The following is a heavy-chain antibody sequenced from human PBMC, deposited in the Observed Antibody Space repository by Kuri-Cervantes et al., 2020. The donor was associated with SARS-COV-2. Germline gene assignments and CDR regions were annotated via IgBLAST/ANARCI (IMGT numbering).Heavy chain of an antibody. Sequence: ESLKISCVASGFTFRDYYMSWIRQPPGKGLEWIGYIYYSGSTNYNPSLKSRVTISVDTSKNQFSLKLSSVTAADTAVYYCARGPWNYPFDYWGQGTLVTVSS. J-gene: IGHJ4*02. CDR1: GFTFRDYY. V-gene: IGHV4-59*01. D-gene: IGHD1-7*01. CDR2: IYYSGST. CDR3: ARGPWNYPFDY.